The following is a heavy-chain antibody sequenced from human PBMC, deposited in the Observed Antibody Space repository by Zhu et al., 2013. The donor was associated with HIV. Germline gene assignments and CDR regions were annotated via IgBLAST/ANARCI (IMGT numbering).Heavy chain of an antibody. Sequence: QLQLVQSGAEVKKTGASVKVSCKASGHTSTGNYMHWVRQAPGQGLEWMGWINPKTGGTNYAQNFQGRVTMTRNTSISTAYMELSSLRSEDTAVYYCATHSGGDWYFDLWGRGTLVTVSS. CDR3: ATHSGGDWYFDL. J-gene: IGHJ2*01. CDR2: INPKTGGT. V-gene: IGHV1-2*02. CDR1: GHTSTGNY. D-gene: IGHD2-15*01.